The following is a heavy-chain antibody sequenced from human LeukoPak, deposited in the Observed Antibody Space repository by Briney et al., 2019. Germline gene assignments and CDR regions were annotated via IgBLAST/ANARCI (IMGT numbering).Heavy chain of an antibody. D-gene: IGHD6-13*01. CDR1: GGSISSYY. J-gene: IGHJ4*02. Sequence: SETLSLTCTVSGGSISSYYWSWIRQPPGKGLEWIGYIYYSGSTNYNPSLKSRVTISVDTSKNQFSLKLSSVTAADTAVYYCASSSWYPIYFDYWGQGTLVTVSS. CDR3: ASSSWYPIYFDY. V-gene: IGHV4-59*08. CDR2: IYYSGST.